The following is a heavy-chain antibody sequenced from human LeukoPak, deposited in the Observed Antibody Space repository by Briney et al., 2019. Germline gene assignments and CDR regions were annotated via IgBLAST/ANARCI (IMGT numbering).Heavy chain of an antibody. CDR2: ISGSGTTT. CDR3: AKGRGWLRLQDYGMDV. Sequence: GGSLRPSCAASGFTLSSYAMSWVRQAPGRGLEWVSAISGSGTTTHYADSEKGRFTISTDNFKNTLYLQMNSLRAEDTAVYYCAKGRGWLRLQDYGMDVWGKGTTVTVSS. V-gene: IGHV3-23*01. CDR1: GFTLSSYA. D-gene: IGHD5-12*01. J-gene: IGHJ6*04.